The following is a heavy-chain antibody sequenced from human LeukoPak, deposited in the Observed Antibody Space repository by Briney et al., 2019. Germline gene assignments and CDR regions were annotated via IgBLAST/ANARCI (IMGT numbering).Heavy chain of an antibody. CDR3: ARDRTGNNDFWSGYTTFFDY. Sequence: GGSLRLSCAASGFIFSSYWMSWVRQAPGKGLEWVAKINKDGSEKYYVDSVKGRFTISRDNAKNSLYLQMNSLRAEDTAVYYCARDRTGNNDFWSGYTTFFDYWGQGTLVTVSS. J-gene: IGHJ4*02. CDR1: GFIFSSYW. V-gene: IGHV3-7*01. CDR2: INKDGSEK. D-gene: IGHD3-3*01.